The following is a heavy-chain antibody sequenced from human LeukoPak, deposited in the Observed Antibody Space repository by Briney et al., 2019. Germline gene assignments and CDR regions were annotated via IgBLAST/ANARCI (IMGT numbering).Heavy chain of an antibody. CDR3: AGGPYISAIRGAYDS. V-gene: IGHV4-34*01. CDR1: GGSFSGFY. Sequence: SETLSLTCTVYGGSFSGFYWSWIRQPPGKGPESIGEINHSGSTNYNPSLKSRVTMSLDTSKNHVSLKLSSVTAADTAVYYCAGGPYISAIRGAYDSWGQGTLVTVSS. D-gene: IGHD3-10*01. J-gene: IGHJ4*02. CDR2: INHSGST.